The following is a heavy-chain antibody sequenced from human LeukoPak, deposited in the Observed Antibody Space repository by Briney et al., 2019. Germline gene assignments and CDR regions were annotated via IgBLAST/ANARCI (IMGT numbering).Heavy chain of an antibody. D-gene: IGHD6-19*01. Sequence: GGTLRLSCAASGFTFSSYGMSWVRQAPGKGLEWVSAISGSGGSTYYADSVKGRFTISRDNSKNTLYLQMNSLRAEDTAVYYCAKEGIAVTLYYYYYYMDVWGKGTTVTVSS. CDR1: GFTFSSYG. CDR2: ISGSGGST. CDR3: AKEGIAVTLYYYYYYMDV. V-gene: IGHV3-23*01. J-gene: IGHJ6*03.